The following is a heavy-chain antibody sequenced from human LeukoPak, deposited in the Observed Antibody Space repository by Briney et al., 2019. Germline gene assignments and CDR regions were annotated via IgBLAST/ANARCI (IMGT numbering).Heavy chain of an antibody. V-gene: IGHV1-8*01. CDR3: ARGRSGLAGGGTYVY. J-gene: IGHJ4*02. CDR2: INPNSGRT. CDR1: GYTFTSAE. D-gene: IGHD6-13*01. Sequence: ASVRLFCKASGYTFTSAEIKWVRQAAGQGLEWMGWINPNSGRTGYTQKFEGRITMTANTSISTAYMELSSLRFDDTAVYYCARGRSGLAGGGTYVYWGREP.